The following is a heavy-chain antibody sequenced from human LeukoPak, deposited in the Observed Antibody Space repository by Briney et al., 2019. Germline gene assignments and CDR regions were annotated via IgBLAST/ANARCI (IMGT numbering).Heavy chain of an antibody. CDR1: GGSISGYY. D-gene: IGHD6-19*01. CDR3: ARDPGSGWYPY. V-gene: IGHV4-59*01. Sequence: PSETLSLTCTVSGGSISGYYWSWIPQPPGKGLEWIGYIYYSGSTNYNPSLKSRVTISVDTSKNQFSLKLSSVTAADTAVYYCARDPGSGWYPYWGQGTLVTVSS. J-gene: IGHJ4*02. CDR2: IYYSGST.